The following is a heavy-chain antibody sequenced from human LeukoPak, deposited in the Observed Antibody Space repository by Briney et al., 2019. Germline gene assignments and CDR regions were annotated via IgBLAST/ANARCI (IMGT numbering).Heavy chain of an antibody. Sequence: GASVKVSCKASGYTFTSYGISWVRQAPGQGLEWMGWISAYNGNTNYAQKLQGRVTMTTDTSTSTAYMELRSLRSDDTAVYYCARVWSGYPPLYYYYYMDVWGKGTTVTVSS. CDR3: ARVWSGYPPLYYYYYMDV. J-gene: IGHJ6*03. V-gene: IGHV1-18*01. D-gene: IGHD3-3*01. CDR1: GYTFTSYG. CDR2: ISAYNGNT.